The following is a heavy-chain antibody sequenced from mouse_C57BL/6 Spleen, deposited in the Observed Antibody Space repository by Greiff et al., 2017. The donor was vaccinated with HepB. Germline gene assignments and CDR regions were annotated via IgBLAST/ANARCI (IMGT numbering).Heavy chain of an antibody. Sequence: EVKVVESGGGLVKPGGSLKLSCAASGFTFSDYGMHWVRQAPEKGLEWVAYISSGSSTIYYADTVKGRFTISRDNAKNTLFLQMTSLRSEDTAMYYCARLLLRWDAMDYWGQGTSVTVSS. V-gene: IGHV5-17*01. CDR3: ARLLLRWDAMDY. D-gene: IGHD1-1*01. CDR2: ISSGSSTI. J-gene: IGHJ4*01. CDR1: GFTFSDYG.